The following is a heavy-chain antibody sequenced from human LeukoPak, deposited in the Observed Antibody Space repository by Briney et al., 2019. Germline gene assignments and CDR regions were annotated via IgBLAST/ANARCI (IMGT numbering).Heavy chain of an antibody. V-gene: IGHV4-39*01. Sequence: LSETLSHICIVPAGSISSSSYYCACICQPLGSSIHRIGSIYYSGSTYYNPSLKSRVIISVDTSKNQFSLKLSSVTAADTAVYYCARVREVRNWFDPWGQGTLVIVPS. D-gene: IGHD1-1*01. J-gene: IGHJ5*02. CDR2: IYYSGST. CDR1: AGSISSSSYY. CDR3: ARVREVRNWFDP.